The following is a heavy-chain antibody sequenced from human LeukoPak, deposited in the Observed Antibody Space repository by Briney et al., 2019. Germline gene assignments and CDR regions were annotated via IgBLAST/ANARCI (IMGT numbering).Heavy chain of an antibody. CDR2: INPNSGGT. CDR1: GYTFTGYY. CDR3: ARVNDYGDSVDY. J-gene: IGHJ4*02. V-gene: IGHV1-2*02. D-gene: IGHD4-17*01. Sequence: ASVKVSCEASGYTFTGYYMHWVRQAPGQGLEWMGWINPNSGGTNYAQKFQGRVTMTRDTSISTAYMELSRLRSDDTAVYYCARVNDYGDSVDYWGQGTLVTVSS.